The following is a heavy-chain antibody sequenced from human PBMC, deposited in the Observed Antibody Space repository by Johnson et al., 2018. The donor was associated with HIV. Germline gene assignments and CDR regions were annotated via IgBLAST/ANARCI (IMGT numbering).Heavy chain of an antibody. CDR3: ARVITEVGTRWAFDI. D-gene: IGHD6-13*01. J-gene: IGHJ3*02. CDR2: IYSGGST. CDR1: GFTVSSNY. V-gene: IGHV3-53*01. Sequence: VQLVESGGGLIQPEGSPRLSCAASGFTVSSNYMSWVHQAPGKGLEWVSVIYSGGSTYYADSVKGRFTISRDNSKNTLYLQMNSLRAEDTAVYYCARVITEVGTRWAFDIWGQGTIVTVSS.